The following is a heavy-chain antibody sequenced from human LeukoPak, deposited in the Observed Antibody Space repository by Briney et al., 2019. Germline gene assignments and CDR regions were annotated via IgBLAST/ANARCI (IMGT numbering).Heavy chain of an antibody. Sequence: GGSLRLSCAASGFTFNTNAMSWVRQAPGKGLEWGANIKQDGSEKYYVDSVKGRFTISRDNAKNSLYLQMTSLRTEDTALYYCAKDRHEVAGIDYWGQGTLVTVSS. CDR2: IKQDGSEK. CDR1: GFTFNTNA. CDR3: AKDRHEVAGIDY. J-gene: IGHJ4*02. V-gene: IGHV3-7*05. D-gene: IGHD6-19*01.